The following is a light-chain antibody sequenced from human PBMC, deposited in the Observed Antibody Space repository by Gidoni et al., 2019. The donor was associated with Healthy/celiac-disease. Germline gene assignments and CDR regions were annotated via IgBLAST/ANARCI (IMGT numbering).Light chain of an antibody. CDR2: AAP. CDR3: QQSYSTLIT. J-gene: IGKJ4*01. CDR1: QSISSY. Sequence: DIHMTQSPSYLSASVGDRVTITCRASQSISSYLNWYQQKPGKAPKLLIYAAPSLQSGVPSRFSGSGSGTDFTLTISSLQPEDFATYYCQQSYSTLITFGGGTKVEIK. V-gene: IGKV1-39*01.